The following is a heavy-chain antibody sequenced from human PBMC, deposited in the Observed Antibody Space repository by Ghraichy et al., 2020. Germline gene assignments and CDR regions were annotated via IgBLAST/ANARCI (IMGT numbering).Heavy chain of an antibody. V-gene: IGHV3-74*01. J-gene: IGHJ4*02. Sequence: GGSLRLSCAASGFFFSTYWMYWVRQVPGKGLVWVSRINSDGSRTIYADFVKGRFTISRDNSKNTLYLQMNSLRAEDTAVYYCARESRLGFDYWGQGTLVTVSA. CDR3: ARESRLGFDY. D-gene: IGHD3-9*01. CDR1: GFFFSTYW. CDR2: INSDGSRT.